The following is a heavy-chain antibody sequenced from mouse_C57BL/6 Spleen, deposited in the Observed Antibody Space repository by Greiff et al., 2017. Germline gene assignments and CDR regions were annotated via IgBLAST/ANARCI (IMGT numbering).Heavy chain of an antibody. CDR1: GIDFSRYW. D-gene: IGHD1-1*01. CDR3: ERPGCYYAYFAY. CDR2: INPDSSTI. J-gene: IGHJ3*01. V-gene: IGHV4-1*01. Sequence: SGGGLVQPGGSLKLSCAASGIDFSRYWMSWVRRAPGKGLEWIGEINPDSSTINYAPSLKDKFIISRNNAKNTLYLKMSKVGSEETALYYCERPGCYYAYFAYWGQGTLVTVSA.